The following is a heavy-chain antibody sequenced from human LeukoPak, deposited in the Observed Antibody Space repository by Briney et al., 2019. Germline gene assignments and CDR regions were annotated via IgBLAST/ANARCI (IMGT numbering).Heavy chain of an antibody. J-gene: IGHJ5*02. CDR2: IIPIFGTA. V-gene: IGHV1-69*13. D-gene: IGHD3-10*01. CDR3: ASRYGSGSYSQFDP. Sequence: GASVTVSCKASGGTFSSYAISWVRQAPGQGLEWMGGIIPIFGTANYAQKFQGRVTITADESTSTAYMELSSLRSEDTAVYYCASRYGSGSYSQFDPWGQGTLVTVSS. CDR1: GGTFSSYA.